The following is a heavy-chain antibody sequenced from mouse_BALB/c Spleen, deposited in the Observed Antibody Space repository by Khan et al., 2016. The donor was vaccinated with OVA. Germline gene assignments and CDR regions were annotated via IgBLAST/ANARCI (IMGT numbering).Heavy chain of an antibody. Sequence: EVELVESGGGLVEPGGPLKLSCAASGFTFSSYAMSWVRQTPEKRLEWVATISSAGDYTYYPDSVTGRFTISRDNAKNTLYLQMSSLRSEDTAMYFCARHNYGPFAFWGQGTLVTVSA. CDR3: ARHNYGPFAF. D-gene: IGHD1-1*01. V-gene: IGHV5-9-3*01. CDR1: GFTFSSYA. J-gene: IGHJ3*01. CDR2: ISSAGDYT.